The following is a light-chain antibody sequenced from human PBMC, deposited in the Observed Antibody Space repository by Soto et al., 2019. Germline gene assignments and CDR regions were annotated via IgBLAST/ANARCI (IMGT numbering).Light chain of an antibody. Sequence: EIVLTQSPGTLSVSPGERATLSCRASQSVSSSYLAWYQQKPGQAPRLLIYGASSRATGIPDRFSGSGSGTDFTLTISRLEPEDLAVYYCQQYGSSSYTFGQGTKLEIK. CDR2: GAS. V-gene: IGKV3-20*01. J-gene: IGKJ2*01. CDR1: QSVSSSY. CDR3: QQYGSSSYT.